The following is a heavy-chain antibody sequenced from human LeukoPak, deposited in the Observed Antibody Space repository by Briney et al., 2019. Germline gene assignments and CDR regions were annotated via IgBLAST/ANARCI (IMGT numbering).Heavy chain of an antibody. J-gene: IGHJ4*02. V-gene: IGHV3-48*03. Sequence: GGSLRLSCAASGFTFSSYEMNWVRQAPGKGLEWISYISSSGDTIFYADSVKGRFTISRDNAKNSLYLQMNSLRAEDSAIYYCARGWFDYWGQGTSVTVSS. CDR1: GFTFSSYE. CDR2: ISSSGDTI. CDR3: ARGWFDY.